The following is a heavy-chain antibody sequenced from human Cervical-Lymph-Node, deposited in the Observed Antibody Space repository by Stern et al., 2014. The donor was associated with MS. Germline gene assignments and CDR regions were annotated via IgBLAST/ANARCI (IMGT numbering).Heavy chain of an antibody. D-gene: IGHD3-22*01. CDR3: AKSDYYDSSGYPHY. CDR2: ISGSGGSP. J-gene: IGHJ4*02. CDR1: GFTFRSYA. V-gene: IGHV3-23*04. Sequence: EVQLVESGGTWVQPGGSLRLSCAASGFTFRSYAMSWVRQAPGKGLEWVSAISGSGGSPYYADSVKGRFTISRDNSKNTLYLQMNSLRAEDTAVYYCAKSDYYDSSGYPHYWGQGTLVTVSS.